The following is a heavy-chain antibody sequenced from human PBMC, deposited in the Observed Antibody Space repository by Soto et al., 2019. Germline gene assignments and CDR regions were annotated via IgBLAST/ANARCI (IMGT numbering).Heavy chain of an antibody. Sequence: QVQLVQSGAEVKKPGASVKVSCKASGNTFPSYSVYWVRQAPGQGLEWMVWINAGNGNTRDSQKFQDRVTITRDTSASTVYMGLSSLRSEDTAVYYCARDRYSSSWYVGAFDYWGQGTLVTVSS. V-gene: IGHV1-3*01. CDR3: ARDRYSSSWYVGAFDY. CDR1: GNTFPSYS. CDR2: INAGNGNT. D-gene: IGHD6-13*01. J-gene: IGHJ4*02.